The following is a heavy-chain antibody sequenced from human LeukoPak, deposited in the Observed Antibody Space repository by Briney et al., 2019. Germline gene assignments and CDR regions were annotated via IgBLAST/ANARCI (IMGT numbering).Heavy chain of an antibody. V-gene: IGHV4-59*01. J-gene: IGHJ3*02. Sequence: TETLSLTCTVSGGSISSYYWSWIRQPPGKGLEWIGYIYYSGSTNYNPSLKSRVTISVDTSKNQFSLKLSSVTAADTAVYYCAREGASAVGAFDIWGQGTMVTVSS. CDR2: IYYSGST. CDR3: AREGASAVGAFDI. CDR1: GGSISSYY. D-gene: IGHD4-23*01.